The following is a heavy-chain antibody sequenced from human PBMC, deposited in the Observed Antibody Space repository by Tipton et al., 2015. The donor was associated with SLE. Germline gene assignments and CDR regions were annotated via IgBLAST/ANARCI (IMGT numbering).Heavy chain of an antibody. CDR3: ARGPYDILTTYGMDV. CDR1: GGSISSGSYY. CDR2: INHSGRT. J-gene: IGHJ6*02. V-gene: IGHV4-39*07. Sequence: TLSLTCTVSGGSISSGSYYWSWIRQPPGKGLEWIGEINHSGRTNYNPSLKSRVTISVDTSKNQFSLKLSSVTAADTAVYYCARGPYDILTTYGMDVWGQGTTVTVSS. D-gene: IGHD3-9*01.